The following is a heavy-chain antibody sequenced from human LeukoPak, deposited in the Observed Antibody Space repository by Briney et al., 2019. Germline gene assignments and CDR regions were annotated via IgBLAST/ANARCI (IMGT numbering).Heavy chain of an antibody. Sequence: PSETLSLTCTVSGGSISSYYWSWIRQPPGKGLEWIGYIYYSGSTNYNPSLKSRVTISVGTSKNQFSLKLSSVPAADTAVYYCARVYYDSSGYPEIYYYYYMDVWAKGPRSPSP. CDR1: GGSISSYY. CDR2: IYYSGST. V-gene: IGHV4-59*01. J-gene: IGHJ6*03. D-gene: IGHD3-22*01. CDR3: ARVYYDSSGYPEIYYYYYMDV.